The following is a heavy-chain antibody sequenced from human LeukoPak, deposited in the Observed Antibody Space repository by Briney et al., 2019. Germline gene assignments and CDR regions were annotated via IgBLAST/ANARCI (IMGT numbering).Heavy chain of an antibody. D-gene: IGHD1-14*01. J-gene: IGHJ4*02. Sequence: GGSLRLSCAASGFTFSSYSMNWVRQAPGKGLEWVSSISSRSSYIYYADSVKGRFTISRDNAKNSLYLQMNSLRAEDTAVYYCAGSRDTGPMAGAWGQGTLVTVSS. CDR2: ISSRSSYI. CDR1: GFTFSSYS. V-gene: IGHV3-21*01. CDR3: AGSRDTGPMAGA.